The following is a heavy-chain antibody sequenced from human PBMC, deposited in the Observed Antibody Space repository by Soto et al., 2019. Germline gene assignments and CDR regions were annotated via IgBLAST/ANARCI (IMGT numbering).Heavy chain of an antibody. J-gene: IGHJ4*02. D-gene: IGHD5-12*01. CDR3: AREMATTVDYFDY. CDR1: GYTFTSYY. V-gene: IGHV1-46*01. CDR2: INPSGGSA. Sequence: GASVKVSCKASGYTFTSYYMHWVRQAPGQGLEWMGIINPSGGSATYAQKFQGRVTMTRDTSTSTAYMELSSLRSEDTAVYYCAREMATTVDYFDYWGQGTLVTVSS.